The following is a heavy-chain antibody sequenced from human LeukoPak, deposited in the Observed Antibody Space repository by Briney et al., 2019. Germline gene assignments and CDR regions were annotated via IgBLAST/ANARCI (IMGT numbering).Heavy chain of an antibody. D-gene: IGHD2-15*01. Sequence: GASVKVSCKVSGYTLTELSMHWVRQAPGKGLEWMGGFDPEDGETIYAQKFQGRVTMTEDTSTDTAYMELTSLRSEDTAVYFCAREGYCSGSSCYSFEYWGQGTLVTVSS. J-gene: IGHJ4*02. CDR3: AREGYCSGSSCYSFEY. V-gene: IGHV1-24*01. CDR1: GYTLTELS. CDR2: FDPEDGET.